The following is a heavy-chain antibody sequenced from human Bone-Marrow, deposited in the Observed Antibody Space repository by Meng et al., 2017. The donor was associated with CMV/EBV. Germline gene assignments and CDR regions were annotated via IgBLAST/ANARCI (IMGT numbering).Heavy chain of an antibody. V-gene: IGHV3-7*01. CDR3: ARDSRVLRFLEWLLPYYYYYGMDV. Sequence: GGSLRLSCAASGFTFSSYWMSWVRQAPGKGLEWVANIKQDGSEKYYVDSVKGRFTISRDNAKNSLYLQMNSLRAKDTAVYYCARDSRVLRFLEWLLPYYYYYGMDVWGQGTTVTVSS. J-gene: IGHJ6*02. CDR1: GFTFSSYW. D-gene: IGHD3-3*01. CDR2: IKQDGSEK.